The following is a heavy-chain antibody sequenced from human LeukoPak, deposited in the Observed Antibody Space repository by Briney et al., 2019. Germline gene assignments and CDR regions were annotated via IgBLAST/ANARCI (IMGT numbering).Heavy chain of an antibody. V-gene: IGHV3-23*01. J-gene: IGHJ3*02. D-gene: IGHD3-3*01. Sequence: PGGSLRLSCAASGFTFSSYAMSWVRQAPGKGLEWVSGISGSGTNTYYAAPVKGRFTISRDNSKNTLFLQMNSLRAEDTAVYYCAKGVASGPDALDMWGQGTMVTVSS. CDR1: GFTFSSYA. CDR2: ISGSGTNT. CDR3: AKGVASGPDALDM.